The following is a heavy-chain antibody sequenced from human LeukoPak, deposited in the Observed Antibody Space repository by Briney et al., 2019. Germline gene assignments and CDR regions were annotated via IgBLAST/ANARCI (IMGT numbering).Heavy chain of an antibody. V-gene: IGHV3-23*01. CDR3: AKREITMIVVVITKDTGAFDI. J-gene: IGHJ3*02. D-gene: IGHD3-22*01. Sequence: PGGSLRLSCAASGFTFSSYAMSWVRQAPGKGLEWVSAISGSGGSTYYADSVKGRFTISRDNSKNTLYLQMNSLRAEDTAVYYCAKREITMIVVVITKDTGAFDIWGQGTMVTVSS. CDR1: GFTFSSYA. CDR2: ISGSGGST.